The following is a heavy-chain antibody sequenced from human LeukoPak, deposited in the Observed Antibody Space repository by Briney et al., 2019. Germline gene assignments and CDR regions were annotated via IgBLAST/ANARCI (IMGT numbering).Heavy chain of an antibody. CDR1: GGSVSGDS. Sequence: SETLSFTCTVSGGSVSGDSWTWIRQPAGKGLEWIGYIYYTGAINYSPSLMGRVAMSVDTSQNQFSLKLTSVTAADTAVYYCARNGFRTYCGTDCYSDYMDVWGKGTTVIVSS. J-gene: IGHJ6*03. CDR3: ARNGFRTYCGTDCYSDYMDV. V-gene: IGHV4-59*02. D-gene: IGHD2-21*02. CDR2: IYYTGAI.